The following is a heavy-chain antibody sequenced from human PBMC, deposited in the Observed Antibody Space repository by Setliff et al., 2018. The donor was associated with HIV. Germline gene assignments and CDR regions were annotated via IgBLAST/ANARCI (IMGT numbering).Heavy chain of an antibody. J-gene: IGHJ2*01. CDR2: IYSSGST. V-gene: IGHV4-61*02. CDR1: GGSLSSGYYY. D-gene: IGHD3-10*01. CDR3: ARDMGGGDWYFDL. Sequence: SETLSLTCTVSGGSLSSGYYYWSWVRQPAGKGLEWIGRIYSSGSTNYNPSLKSRVTISVDTSKNQFSLKLSSVTAADTAVYYCARDMGGGDWYFDLWVPETLLVTVSS.